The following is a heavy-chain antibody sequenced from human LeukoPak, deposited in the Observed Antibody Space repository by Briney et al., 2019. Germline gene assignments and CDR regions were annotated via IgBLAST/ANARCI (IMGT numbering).Heavy chain of an antibody. CDR2: IIPIFGTA. V-gene: IGHV1-69*01. J-gene: IGHJ4*02. D-gene: IGHD3-10*01. Sequence: SVKVSCKASGGTFSSYAISWVRQAPGQGLEWMGGIIPIFGTANYAQKFQGRVTITADESTSTAYMELSSLRSEDPAVYYCASLGVYGSGSYYKKYYFDYWGQGTLVTVSS. CDR1: GGTFSSYA. CDR3: ASLGVYGSGSYYKKYYFDY.